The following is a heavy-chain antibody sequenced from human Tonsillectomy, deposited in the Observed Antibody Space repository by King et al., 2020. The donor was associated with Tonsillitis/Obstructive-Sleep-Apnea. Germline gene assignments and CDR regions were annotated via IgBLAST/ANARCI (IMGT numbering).Heavy chain of an antibody. J-gene: IGHJ4*02. CDR1: GFTFSDYY. Sequence: VQLVESGGGLVKPRGSLRLSCAASGFTFSDYYMNWIRQAPGKGLEWLSYISSSSSYTNYADSVKGRFTISRDNAKNSLYLQMNSLRVEDTAVYYCARVRYLDGCIDYWGQGTLVTVSS. D-gene: IGHD3-9*01. V-gene: IGHV3-11*06. CDR2: ISSSSSYT. CDR3: ARVRYLDGCIDY.